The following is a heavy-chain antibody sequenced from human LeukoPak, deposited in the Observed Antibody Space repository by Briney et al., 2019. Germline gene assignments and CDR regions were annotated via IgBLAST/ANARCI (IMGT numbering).Heavy chain of an antibody. V-gene: IGHV1-69*06. CDR2: IIPIFGTA. J-gene: IGHJ6*04. D-gene: IGHD2-15*01. CDR1: GYTFTGYY. CDR3: ARDCSGGSCADYYGMDV. Sequence: GASVKVSCKASGYTFTGYYMHWVRQAPGQGLEWMGGIIPIFGTANYAQKFQGRVTITADKSTSTAYMELSSLRSEDTAVYYCARDCSGGSCADYYGMDVWGKGTTVTVSS.